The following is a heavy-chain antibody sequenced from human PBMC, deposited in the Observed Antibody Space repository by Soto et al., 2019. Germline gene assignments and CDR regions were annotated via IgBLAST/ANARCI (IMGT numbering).Heavy chain of an antibody. Sequence: QVHLVQSGAEMKKPGASVRVSCQASGYTFTSYDISWVRQATGQGLEWMGWMNPNSANTGYGQKFQGRVPMTRNTSIATAYMELTSLRSEDTAVYYCARGSRYSSGRESLDYWGQGTLVTVSS. V-gene: IGHV1-8*01. CDR3: ARGSRYSSGRESLDY. CDR1: GYTFTSYD. D-gene: IGHD6-19*01. CDR2: MNPNSANT. J-gene: IGHJ4*02.